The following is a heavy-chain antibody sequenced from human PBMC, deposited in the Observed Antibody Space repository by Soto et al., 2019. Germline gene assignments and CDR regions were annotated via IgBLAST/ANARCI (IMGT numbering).Heavy chain of an antibody. CDR2: VRYDGSNI. J-gene: IGHJ4*02. V-gene: IGHV3-33*01. Sequence: QVQLVESGGGVVQPGRSLRLSCGASGFTFSGYGMHWVRQAPGKGLDWVAVVRYDGSNIYYADSVKGRFTISRDNSKNTMYLQMNSLSAEDTAVYYCARDGVGATTYFGYFDYWGQGTLVTVSS. CDR3: ARDGVGATTYFGYFDY. D-gene: IGHD1-26*01. CDR1: GFTFSGYG.